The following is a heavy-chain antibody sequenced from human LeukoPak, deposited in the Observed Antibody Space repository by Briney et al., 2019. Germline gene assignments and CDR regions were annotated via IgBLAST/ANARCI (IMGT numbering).Heavy chain of an antibody. J-gene: IGHJ6*03. CDR1: GGSISSSSYY. Sequence: SETLSLTCTVSGGSISSSSYYWGWIRQPPGKGLEWIGSIYYSGSTYYNPSLKSRVTISVDTSKNQFSLKLSSVTAADTAVYYCARDHRELLWFGELLNEDYYYYRDVWGKGTTVTISS. CDR2: IYYSGST. D-gene: IGHD3-10*01. V-gene: IGHV4-39*07. CDR3: ARDHRELLWFGELLNEDYYYYRDV.